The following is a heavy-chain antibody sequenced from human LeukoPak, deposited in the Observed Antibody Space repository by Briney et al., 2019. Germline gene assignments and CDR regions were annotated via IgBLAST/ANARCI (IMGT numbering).Heavy chain of an antibody. CDR2: IYHSGST. CDR1: GGSISSGGYS. D-gene: IGHD4-17*01. V-gene: IGHV4-30-2*01. Sequence: SQTLSLTCAVSGGSISSGGYSWSWIRQPPGKGLEWIGYIYHSGSTYYNPSLKSRVTISVDRSKNRFSLKLSSVTAADTAVYYCARVLYGDYANWFDPWGQGTLVTVSS. CDR3: ARVLYGDYANWFDP. J-gene: IGHJ5*02.